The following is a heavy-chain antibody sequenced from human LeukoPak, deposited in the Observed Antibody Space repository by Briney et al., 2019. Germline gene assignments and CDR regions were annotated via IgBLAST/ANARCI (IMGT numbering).Heavy chain of an antibody. D-gene: IGHD3-10*01. CDR2: ISGSGGST. V-gene: IGHV3-23*01. Sequence: GGSLRLSCAASGFTFSSYAMSWVRQAPGKGLEWVSAISGSGGSTYYADSVKGRFTISRDNSKNTLYLQMNSLRAEDTAVYYCAKLMVRGVIITFNSDYWGQGTLVTVSS. CDR3: AKLMVRGVIITFNSDY. CDR1: GFTFSSYA. J-gene: IGHJ4*02.